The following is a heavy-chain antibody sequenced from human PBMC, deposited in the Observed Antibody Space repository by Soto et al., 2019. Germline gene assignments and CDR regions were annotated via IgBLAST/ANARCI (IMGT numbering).Heavy chain of an antibody. D-gene: IGHD4-17*01. CDR1: GDSINSRNW. J-gene: IGHJ4*02. CDR3: ARVDAPTVTAIDYFDS. Sequence: SETLSLTCAVSGDSINSRNWWTWVRQSPGKGLEWIGEIYHSGTANYNPSLKSRVTMSVDKSKNHFSLNLTSVTAADTAIYYCARVDAPTVTAIDYFDSWGQGFLVTVSS. CDR2: IYHSGTA. V-gene: IGHV4-4*02.